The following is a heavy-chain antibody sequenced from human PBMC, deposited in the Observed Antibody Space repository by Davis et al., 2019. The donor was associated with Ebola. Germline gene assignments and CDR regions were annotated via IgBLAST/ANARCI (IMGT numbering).Heavy chain of an antibody. D-gene: IGHD5-12*01. V-gene: IGHV1-2*06. CDR3: AREYR. CDR2: IDPKSGDT. J-gene: IGHJ4*02. Sequence: ASVKVSCKAPGYSINDYLIHWVRQAPGQGLEWMGRIDPKSGDTNYAQKIQGRVAMTRDTSIGTAYMELSRLIFDDTAVYYCAREYRWGQGTLVTVSS. CDR1: GYSINDYL.